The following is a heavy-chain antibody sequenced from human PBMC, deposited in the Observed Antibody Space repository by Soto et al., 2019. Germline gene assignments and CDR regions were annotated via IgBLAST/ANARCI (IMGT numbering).Heavy chain of an antibody. CDR3: TTDGRLGVVIRSFDY. J-gene: IGHJ4*02. CDR2: IKSKTDGGTT. D-gene: IGHD3-3*01. Sequence: GGSLRLSCAASGFTFSNAWMSWVRQAPGKGLEWVGRIKSKTDGGTTDYAAPVKGRFTISRDDSKNTLYLQMNSLKTEDTAVYYCTTDGRLGVVIRSFDYWGQGTLVTVSS. CDR1: GFTFSNAW. V-gene: IGHV3-15*01.